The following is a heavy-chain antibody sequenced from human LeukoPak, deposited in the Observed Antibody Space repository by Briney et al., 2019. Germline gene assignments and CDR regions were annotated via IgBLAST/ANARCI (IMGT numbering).Heavy chain of an antibody. J-gene: IGHJ4*02. CDR3: ARDFSWRQFDY. Sequence: GGSLRLSCETSGFTAGFTFSTSYMTWVCQAPGMGLEWVAEIGPDGSGPVYVDSVKGRFTISRDNAKNSLYLQMNSLRVEETAVYYCARDFSWRQFDYWGLGTLVTVSS. CDR2: IGPDGSGP. V-gene: IGHV3-7*01. CDR1: GFTAGFTFSTSY.